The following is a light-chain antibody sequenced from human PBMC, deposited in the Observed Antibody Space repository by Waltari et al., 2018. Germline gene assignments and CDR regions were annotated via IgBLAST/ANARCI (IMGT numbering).Light chain of an antibody. V-gene: IGKV4-1*01. J-gene: IGKJ2*01. CDR2: WAS. CDR1: QSVLYNSNNKNY. Sequence: DIVMTQSPDSLAVSLGERATINCKSSQSVLYNSNNKNYLAWYQQRPGQPPKLLIYWASTRESGVPGRFSGSGSGTDFTLTITSLQAEDVAVYYCQQYLSRPDTFGQGTKLEIK. CDR3: QQYLSRPDT.